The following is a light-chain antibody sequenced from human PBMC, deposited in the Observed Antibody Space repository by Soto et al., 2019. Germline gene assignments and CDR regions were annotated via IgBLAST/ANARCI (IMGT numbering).Light chain of an antibody. CDR3: LQALQTPLT. Sequence: ESVGSQSPLSLSVTPGEPPSISCTSNQTLLYSNGRNYVDWYVQKPGQSPHLLIFFGSARASGVADRFRGVGSGTDFTLKVSRVEADDGGIYYCLQALQTPLTFGEGTRL. CDR2: FGS. V-gene: IGKV2-28*01. CDR1: QTLLYSNGRNY. J-gene: IGKJ5*01.